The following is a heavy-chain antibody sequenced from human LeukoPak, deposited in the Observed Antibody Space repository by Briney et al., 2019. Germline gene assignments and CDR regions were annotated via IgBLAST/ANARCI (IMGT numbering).Heavy chain of an antibody. CDR3: VKGRWLYFFQY. Sequence: PGGALRLSCSASGCTFSSYAMHWVRQAPGKGLEYVSAISSNGGSTYYADSVKGRFTISRDNSKNTLYLQMSSLRAEDTAVYYCVKGRWLYFFQYWGQGTLVTVSS. J-gene: IGHJ4*02. V-gene: IGHV3-64D*06. CDR2: ISSNGGST. CDR1: GCTFSSYA. D-gene: IGHD5-24*01.